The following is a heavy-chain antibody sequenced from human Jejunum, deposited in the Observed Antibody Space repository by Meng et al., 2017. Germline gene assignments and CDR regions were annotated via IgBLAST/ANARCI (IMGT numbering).Heavy chain of an antibody. CDR3: ARVILYSGSYYFDF. Sequence: VQLQESGPGLVRPSETLSLPCTVSGYSVSSDNFYWSWIRQPPGQGLEWIGYVYYSGHTDYNPSLKRRVTISIDKSTNQFSLRLSSVTAADTAVYYCARVILYSGSYYFDFWGQGTLVTVSS. D-gene: IGHD1-26*01. V-gene: IGHV4-61*01. CDR2: VYYSGHT. J-gene: IGHJ4*02. CDR1: GYSVSSDNFY.